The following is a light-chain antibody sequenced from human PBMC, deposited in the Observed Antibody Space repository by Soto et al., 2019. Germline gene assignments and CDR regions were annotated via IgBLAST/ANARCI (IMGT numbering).Light chain of an antibody. CDR1: SRDVGAYSS. CDR2: EVT. V-gene: IGLV2-8*01. CDR3: SAHAGSNNYV. Sequence: ALTQPPSASGSPGQSVTVSCAGTSRDVGAYSSVAWYQQHPGKAPKLIIYEVTKRPSGVPDRFSGARSGNTAFLTVSGLQADDEADYYCSAHAGSNNYVFGTGTKVAVL. J-gene: IGLJ1*01.